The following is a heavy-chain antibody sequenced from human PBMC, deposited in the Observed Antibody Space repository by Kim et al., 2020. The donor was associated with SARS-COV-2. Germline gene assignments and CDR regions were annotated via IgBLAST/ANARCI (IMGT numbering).Heavy chain of an antibody. D-gene: IGHD6-13*01. V-gene: IGHV3-21*01. Sequence: GGSLRLSCAASGFTFSTYTMNWVRQAPGKGLEWVSSISSSSASMFYADSVKGRFTISRDNAKNSLYLQMNSLRAEDTAVYFCARRVLGQQLSHYAFDIWG. J-gene: IGHJ3*02. CDR2: ISSSSASM. CDR3: ARRVLGQQLSHYAFDI. CDR1: GFTFSTYT.